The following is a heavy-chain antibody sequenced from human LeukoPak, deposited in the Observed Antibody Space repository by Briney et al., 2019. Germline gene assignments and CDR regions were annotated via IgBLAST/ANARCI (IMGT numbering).Heavy chain of an antibody. CDR1: GFTFDDYA. J-gene: IGHJ6*02. CDR3: AKDPDTGETSGFYGMDA. D-gene: IGHD3-22*01. V-gene: IGHV3-9*01. CDR2: ISWNSGII. Sequence: GGSLRLSCAASGFTFDDYAMHWVRQAPGKGLEWVSGISWNSGIIAYADSVKGRFTISRDNAKNSLYLQMSGLRAEDTALYYCAKDPDTGETSGFYGMDAWGQGTTVTVSS.